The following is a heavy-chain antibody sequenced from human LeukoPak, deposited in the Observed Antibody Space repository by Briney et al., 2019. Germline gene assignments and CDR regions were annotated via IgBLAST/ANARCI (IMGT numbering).Heavy chain of an antibody. CDR2: IGSSGDNT. J-gene: IGHJ4*02. CDR1: GFTFSSYT. CDR3: AKDLGWGWGLLPQYYFDF. V-gene: IGHV3-23*01. D-gene: IGHD2-21*02. Sequence: GGSLRLSCAASGFTFSSYTMNWVRQAPGKGLEWVSGIGSSGDNTYYADSVKGRFTISRDNSKNTLYLQMNSLRAEDSAVYYCAKDLGWGWGLLPQYYFDFWGQGTLVTVSS.